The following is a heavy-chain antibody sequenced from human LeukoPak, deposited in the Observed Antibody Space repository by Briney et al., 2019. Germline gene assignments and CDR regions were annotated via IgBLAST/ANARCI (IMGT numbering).Heavy chain of an antibody. V-gene: IGHV1-69*05. D-gene: IGHD3-10*01. CDR2: IIPIFGTA. Sequence: ASVKVSCKASGGTFSSYAISWVRQAPGQGLEWMGRIIPIFGTANYAQKFQGRVTITTDESTSTAYMELSSLRSEDTAAYYCARGVTNWFDPWGQGTLVTVSS. CDR3: ARGVTNWFDP. J-gene: IGHJ5*02. CDR1: GGTFSSYA.